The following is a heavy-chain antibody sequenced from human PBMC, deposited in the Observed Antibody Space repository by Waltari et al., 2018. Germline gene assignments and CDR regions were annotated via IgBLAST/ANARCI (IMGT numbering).Heavy chain of an antibody. D-gene: IGHD1-26*01. CDR2: ISGSGGTI. J-gene: IGHJ4*02. Sequence: EVQLVESGGGLVQPGGSLRLSCAASGFTFSSYAMSWVRQAPGKGLEWVSAISGSGGTIYYADSVKGRFTISRDNAKNSLYLQMNSLRAEDTAVYYCASQVGATRGYYFDYWGQGTLVTVSS. V-gene: IGHV3-23*04. CDR1: GFTFSSYA. CDR3: ASQVGATRGYYFDY.